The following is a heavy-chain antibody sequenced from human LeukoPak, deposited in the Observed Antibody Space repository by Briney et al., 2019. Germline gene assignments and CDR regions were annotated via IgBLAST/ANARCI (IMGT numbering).Heavy chain of an antibody. J-gene: IGHJ3*02. CDR3: AKGMESTRHRGPFDI. Sequence: GRSLRLSCAASGFTFDDYAMHWVRQAPGKGLEWVSGISWNSGSIGYADSVKGRFTISRDNAKNSLYLQMKSLRAEDTALYYCAKGMESTRHRGPFDIWGQGTMVTVSS. CDR1: GFTFDDYA. CDR2: ISWNSGSI. D-gene: IGHD3-3*01. V-gene: IGHV3-9*01.